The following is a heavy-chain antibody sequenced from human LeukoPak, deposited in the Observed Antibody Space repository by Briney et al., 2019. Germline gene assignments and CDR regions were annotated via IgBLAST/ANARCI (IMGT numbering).Heavy chain of an antibody. V-gene: IGHV1-18*01. CDR3: ARAHSGYDSALDY. J-gene: IGHJ4*02. CDR1: GYTFTSYG. D-gene: IGHD5-12*01. CDR2: ISAYNGNT. Sequence: ASVKVSCKASGYTFTSYGISWVRQAPGQGLEWMGWISAYNGNTNYAQKLQGRVTMTTDTSTSTAYKELRSLRSDDTAVYYCARAHSGYDSALDYWGQGTLVTVSS.